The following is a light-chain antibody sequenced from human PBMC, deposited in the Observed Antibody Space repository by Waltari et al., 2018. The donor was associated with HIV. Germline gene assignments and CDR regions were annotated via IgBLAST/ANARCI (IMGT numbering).Light chain of an antibody. Sequence: QSVLTQPPSVSEAPRQRVTISCSGSSSNIGNNAVNWYQQLPGKAPKLLIYYDDLLPSGVSDRFSGSKSGTSASLAISGLQSEDEADYYCAAAWDDSLNGPVFGGGTKLT. J-gene: IGLJ2*01. V-gene: IGLV1-36*01. CDR2: YDD. CDR3: AAAWDDSLNGPV. CDR1: SSNIGNNA.